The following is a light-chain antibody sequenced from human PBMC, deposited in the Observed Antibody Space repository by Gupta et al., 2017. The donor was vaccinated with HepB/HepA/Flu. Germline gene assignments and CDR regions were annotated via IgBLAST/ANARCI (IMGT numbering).Light chain of an antibody. CDR3: ATWDDSLSGPV. J-gene: IGLJ2*01. CDR2: SNN. Sequence: QSVLTQPPSASGTPGQRVTVSCSASSSNIGGNSLTWYQQLPGTAPKLLIYSNNQRPSGVPVRVSGSKSGTSASLAISGLQSEDEADYYCATWDDSLSGPVFGGGTRLTVL. V-gene: IGLV1-44*01. CDR1: SSNIGGNS.